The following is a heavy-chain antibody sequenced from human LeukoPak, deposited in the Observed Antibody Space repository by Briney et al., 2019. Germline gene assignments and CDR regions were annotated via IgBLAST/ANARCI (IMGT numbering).Heavy chain of an antibody. V-gene: IGHV4-4*07. CDR2: IYTSGST. CDR1: GGSISSYY. CDR3: ARDSGSSSWYSGLDYYYYMDV. J-gene: IGHJ6*03. Sequence: NPSETLSLTCTVSGGSISSYYWSWIRQPAGKGLEWIGRIYTSGSTNYNPSLKSRVTMSVDTSKNQISLKLSSVTAADTAVYYCARDSGSSSWYSGLDYYYYMDVWGKGTTVTVSS. D-gene: IGHD6-13*01.